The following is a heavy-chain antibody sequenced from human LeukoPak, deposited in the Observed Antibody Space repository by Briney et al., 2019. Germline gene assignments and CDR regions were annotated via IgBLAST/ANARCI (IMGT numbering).Heavy chain of an antibody. CDR1: GGSISSSSYY. D-gene: IGHD2-15*01. V-gene: IGHV4-30-2*01. Sequence: SETLSLTCTVSGGSISSSSYYWGWIRQPPGKGLEWIGYIYHSGSTYYNPSLKSRVTISVDRSKNQFSLKLSSVTAADTAVYYCARAVGYCSGGSCYSSYYFDYWGQGTLVTVSS. J-gene: IGHJ4*02. CDR2: IYHSGST. CDR3: ARAVGYCSGGSCYSSYYFDY.